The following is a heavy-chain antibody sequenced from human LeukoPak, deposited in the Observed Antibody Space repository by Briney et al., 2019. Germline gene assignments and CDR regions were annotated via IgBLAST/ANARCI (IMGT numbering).Heavy chain of an antibody. Sequence: GGSLRLSCAASGFTSSSYSLNWVRQAPGKGLEWVSSISSSSSYIYYADSVKGRFTISRDNAENSLYLQMNSLRAEDTAVYSCARGAGPYYYHYMDVWGKGTTVTVSS. D-gene: IGHD6-13*01. V-gene: IGHV3-21*06. CDR3: ARGAGPYYYHYMDV. J-gene: IGHJ6*03. CDR2: ISSSSSYI. CDR1: GFTSSSYS.